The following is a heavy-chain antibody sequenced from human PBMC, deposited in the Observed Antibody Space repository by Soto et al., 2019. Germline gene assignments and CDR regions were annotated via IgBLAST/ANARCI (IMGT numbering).Heavy chain of an antibody. V-gene: IGHV3-13*01. J-gene: IGHJ4*02. CDR3: ARDLPYYYDSSGRGCDY. Sequence: GGSLRLSCAASGFTFSSYDMHWVRQATGKGLEWVSIISTAGDTYYPGSVKGRFTISRDNAKNSLYLQMNSLRDEDTAVYYCARDLPYYYDSSGRGCDYWGQGTLVTVSS. CDR2: ISTAGDT. CDR1: GFTFSSYD. D-gene: IGHD3-22*01.